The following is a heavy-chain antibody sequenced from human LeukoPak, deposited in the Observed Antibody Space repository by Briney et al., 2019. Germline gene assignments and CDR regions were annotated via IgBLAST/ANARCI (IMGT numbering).Heavy chain of an antibody. CDR2: ISYDGSNK. J-gene: IGHJ4*02. CDR3: ASGYSLRRHFDY. D-gene: IGHD3-16*02. CDR1: GFTFSSYA. Sequence: PGGSLRLSCAASGFTFSSYAMHWVRQAPGKGLEWVAVISYDGSNKYYADSVKGRFTISRDNSKNTLYLQMNSLRAEDTAVYYCASGYSLRRHFDYWGQGTLVTVSS. V-gene: IGHV3-30*04.